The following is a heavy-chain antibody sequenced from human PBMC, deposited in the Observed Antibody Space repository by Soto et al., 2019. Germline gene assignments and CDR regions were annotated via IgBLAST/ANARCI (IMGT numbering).Heavy chain of an antibody. CDR1: GGSISSYY. Sequence: QVQLQESGPGLVKPSETLSLTCTFSGGSISSYYWSWIRQPAGKGLEWIGRIYTSGSTNYNPSLKSRVTMSLDTSKNQFSLKLSSVTAADTAVYYCARFFGVSTEEKYYDLWGRGTLVTVSS. CDR3: ARFFGVSTEEKYYDL. V-gene: IGHV4-4*07. J-gene: IGHJ2*01. D-gene: IGHD3-3*01. CDR2: IYTSGST.